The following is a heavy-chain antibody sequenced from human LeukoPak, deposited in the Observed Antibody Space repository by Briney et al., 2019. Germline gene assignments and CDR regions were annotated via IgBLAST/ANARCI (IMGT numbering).Heavy chain of an antibody. CDR1: GDSVSSNSAA. CDR3: ARDQMLAVIAARSSDAFDI. CDR2: TYYRSKWYN. V-gene: IGHV6-1*01. J-gene: IGHJ3*02. D-gene: IGHD6-6*01. Sequence: SQTLSLTCAISGDSVSSNSAAWNWIRQSPSRGLEWLGRTYYRSKWYNDYAVSVKSRITINPGTSKNQFSLQLNSVTPEDTAVYYCARDQMLAVIAARSSDAFDIWGQGTMVTVSS.